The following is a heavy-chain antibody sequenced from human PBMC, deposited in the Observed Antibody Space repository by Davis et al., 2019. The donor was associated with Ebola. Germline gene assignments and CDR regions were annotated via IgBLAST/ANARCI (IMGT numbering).Heavy chain of an antibody. J-gene: IGHJ6*03. CDR2: IYYSGST. V-gene: IGHV4-39*07. Sequence: SETLSLTCIVSGGSIRSTDYYWAWIRQPPGKGLEWIGTIYYSGSTYYNPSLKSRVTLSVETSKSQFSLWLSSMTAADTAVYYCARESYGGYDLGSYYYYLDVWGKGTTVTVS. CDR1: GGSIRSTDYY. CDR3: ARESYGGYDLGSYYYYLDV. D-gene: IGHD5-12*01.